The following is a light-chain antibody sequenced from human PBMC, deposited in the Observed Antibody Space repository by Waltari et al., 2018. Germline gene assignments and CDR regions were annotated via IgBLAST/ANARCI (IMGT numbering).Light chain of an antibody. V-gene: IGLV2-11*01. CDR2: DVS. J-gene: IGLJ2*01. CDR1: SSDVGGYNY. Sequence: QSALTQPRPVSGSPGQSVTIPCTGTSSDVGGYNYVSWYQHHPGKAPKLIIYDVSKRPSGVPDRFSGSKSGNTASLTISGLQAEDEADYYCCSYAGSYTFVVFGGGTKVTVL. CDR3: CSYAGSYTFVV.